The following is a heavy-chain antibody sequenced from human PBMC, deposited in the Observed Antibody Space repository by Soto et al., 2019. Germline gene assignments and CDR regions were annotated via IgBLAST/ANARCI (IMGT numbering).Heavy chain of an antibody. Sequence: SETLSLTCTVSGGSISSYYWSWIRQPPGKGLEWIGYIYYSGSTNYNPSLKSRVTISVDTSKNQFSLKLSSVTAADTAVDYCARMVIFMPSVTAFEIWGQGTMVTV. CDR1: GGSISSYY. D-gene: IGHD3-22*01. V-gene: IGHV4-59*08. CDR3: ARMVIFMPSVTAFEI. CDR2: IYYSGST. J-gene: IGHJ3*02.